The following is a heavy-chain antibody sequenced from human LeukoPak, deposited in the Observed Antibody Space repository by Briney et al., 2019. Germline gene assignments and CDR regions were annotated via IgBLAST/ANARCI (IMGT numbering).Heavy chain of an antibody. CDR3: ATEYTAMGRKGAFDI. Sequence: ASVKVSCKVSGYTLTELSMHWVRQAPGKGLEWMGGFDPEDGETIYAQKFQGRVTMTEDTSTDTAYMELSSLRSEDTAVYYCATEYTAMGRKGAFDIWGQGTMASVSS. CDR2: FDPEDGET. CDR1: GYTLTELS. J-gene: IGHJ3*02. D-gene: IGHD5-18*01. V-gene: IGHV1-24*01.